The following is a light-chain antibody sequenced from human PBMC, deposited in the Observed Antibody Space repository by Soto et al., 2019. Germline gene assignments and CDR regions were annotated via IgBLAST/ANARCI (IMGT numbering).Light chain of an antibody. J-gene: IGLJ1*01. Sequence: QSVLTQPPSASGTPGQRVTISCSGSSSNIGSNNVNWYQQVPGTAPKLLIYSNTQRPSGVPDRFSGSKSGTSASLAISGLQSEDEADYYCAAWDGSLNCDVFGTGTKLTVL. CDR3: AAWDGSLNCDV. CDR2: SNT. V-gene: IGLV1-44*01. CDR1: SSNIGSNN.